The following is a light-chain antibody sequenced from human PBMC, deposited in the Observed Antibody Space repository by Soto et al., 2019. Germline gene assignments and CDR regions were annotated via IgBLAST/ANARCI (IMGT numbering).Light chain of an antibody. CDR3: QQLNSYLIT. V-gene: IGKV1-9*01. J-gene: IGKJ5*01. CDR1: RGISSY. Sequence: DTQLTQSPSFLSASVGDRVTITCRASRGISSYLAWYQQKPGKAPKLLIYAASTLHTGVPSRFSGSGSGTEFTLPISSLQPEDFATYYCQQLNSYLITFGQGTRLEIK. CDR2: AAS.